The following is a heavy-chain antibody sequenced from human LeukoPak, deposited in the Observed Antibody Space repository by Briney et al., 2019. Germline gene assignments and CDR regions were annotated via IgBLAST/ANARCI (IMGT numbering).Heavy chain of an antibody. D-gene: IGHD4-17*01. V-gene: IGHV3-15*05. Sequence: ETLSLTCAVYGGSFSGYYWSWVRQAPGTGLEWVGRIRSKDAGETTEYAASVKGRFTVSRDDSKDTVFLQMDSLITEDTAIYYCTTEYYGDYHYWGQGALVTVSS. CDR3: TTEYYGDYHY. CDR1: GGSFSGYY. J-gene: IGHJ4*02. CDR2: IRSKDAGETT.